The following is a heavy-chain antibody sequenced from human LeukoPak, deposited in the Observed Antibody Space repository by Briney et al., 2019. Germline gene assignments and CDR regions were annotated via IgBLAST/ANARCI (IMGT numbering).Heavy chain of an antibody. J-gene: IGHJ4*02. CDR1: GITFSIYA. CDR2: ISGNGGST. CDR3: ARNPGQTSGYSYGFNY. V-gene: IGHV3-23*01. D-gene: IGHD5-18*01. Sequence: PGGSLRLSCAASGITFSIYAMSWVRQAPGKGLEWVSDISGNGGSTYYADSVKGRFTISRDNSKITLFLQMNSLRAEDTAVYYCARNPGQTSGYSYGFNYWGQGTLVTVSS.